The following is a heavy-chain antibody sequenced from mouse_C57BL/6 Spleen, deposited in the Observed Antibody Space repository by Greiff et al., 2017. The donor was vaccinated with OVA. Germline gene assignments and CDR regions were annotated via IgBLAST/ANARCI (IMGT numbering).Heavy chain of an antibody. CDR3: ARYGSRYGYCEV. CDR1: GFNIKNTY. V-gene: IGHV14-3*01. CDR2: IDTANGNT. Sequence: EVQLQQSVAELVRPGASVKLSCTASGFNIKNTYMHWVKQRPEQGLEWIGRIDTANGNTKYAPKFQGKATLTADTSSNTDYLQLSRLTYEDTAIDYCARYGSRYGYCEVWGTGTTVTVSA. D-gene: IGHD1-1*01. J-gene: IGHJ1*03.